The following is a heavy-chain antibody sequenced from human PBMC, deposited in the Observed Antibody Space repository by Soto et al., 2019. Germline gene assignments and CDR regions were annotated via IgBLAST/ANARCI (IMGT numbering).Heavy chain of an antibody. CDR1: GGSISSYY. D-gene: IGHD2-15*01. CDR3: ARVPLGYCSGGSCYGYYYYMDV. J-gene: IGHJ6*03. CDR2: IYYSGST. V-gene: IGHV4-59*01. Sequence: PSETLSLTCTVSGGSISSYYWSWIRRPPGKRLEWIGNIYYSGSTNYNPSLKSRVTISVDTSKNQFSLKLSSVTAADTAVYYCARVPLGYCSGGSCYGYYYYMDVWGKGTTVTVSS.